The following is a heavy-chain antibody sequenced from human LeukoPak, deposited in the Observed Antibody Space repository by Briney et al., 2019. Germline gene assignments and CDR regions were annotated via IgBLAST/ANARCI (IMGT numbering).Heavy chain of an antibody. J-gene: IGHJ3*02. D-gene: IGHD5-18*01. Sequence: SVKVSCKASGGTFSIYAISWVRQAPGQGLEWMGGIIPIFGTANYAQKFQGRVTITADKSTSTAYMELSSLRSEDTAVYYCARGRSQLWVLGDAFDIWGQGTMVTVSS. CDR2: IIPIFGTA. CDR1: GGTFSIYA. V-gene: IGHV1-69*06. CDR3: ARGRSQLWVLGDAFDI.